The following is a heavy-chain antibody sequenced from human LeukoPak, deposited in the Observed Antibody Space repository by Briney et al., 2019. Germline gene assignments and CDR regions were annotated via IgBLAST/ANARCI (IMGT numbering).Heavy chain of an antibody. V-gene: IGHV4-61*02. Sequence: PSQTLSLTCTVSGGSITTGSYYSSWIRQPAGKGLEWIGRISTSGITKYNPSLKSPVTISLDTSKKQFSLQLSSVTAADTSVYYCPRGPDYSNYVHYWGQGTLVTVSS. J-gene: IGHJ4*02. CDR1: GGSITTGSYY. CDR3: PRGPDYSNYVHY. D-gene: IGHD4-11*01. CDR2: ISTSGIT.